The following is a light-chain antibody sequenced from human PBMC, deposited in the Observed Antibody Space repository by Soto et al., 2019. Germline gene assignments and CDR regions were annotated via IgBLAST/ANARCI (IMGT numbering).Light chain of an antibody. CDR3: AAWDDSLNGVA. Sequence: QSVLSQPPSASGTPGQRVTMSCSGSRSNIGTNTVNWYQQLPGTAPKLLIDSSNQRPSGVPDRFSGSKSGTSASLAISGLQSEDEADYYCAAWDDSLNGVAFGGGTKLTVL. CDR1: RSNIGTNT. V-gene: IGLV1-44*01. CDR2: SSN. J-gene: IGLJ2*01.